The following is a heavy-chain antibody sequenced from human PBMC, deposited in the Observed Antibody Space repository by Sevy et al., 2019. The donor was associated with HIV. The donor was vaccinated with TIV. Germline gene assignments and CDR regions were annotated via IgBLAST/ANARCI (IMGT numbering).Heavy chain of an antibody. V-gene: IGHV3-48*03. J-gene: IGHJ6*02. CDR2: ISNSGTSM. CDR1: GFTFSSYE. D-gene: IGHD3-10*01. CDR3: TTPTFRSVTGSSYYYFSLDV. Sequence: GGSLRLSCVASGFTFSSYEMNWVRQAPGKGLEWVSYISNSGTSMYYSDSVKGRFTISRDNARNSLYLQMNSLRAEDTGVYYCTTPTFRSVTGSSYYYFSLDVWGQGTTVTVSS.